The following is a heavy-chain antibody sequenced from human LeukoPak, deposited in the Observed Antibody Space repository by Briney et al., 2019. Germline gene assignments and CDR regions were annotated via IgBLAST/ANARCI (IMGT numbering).Heavy chain of an antibody. CDR1: GYTFTSYS. CDR2: IGAYNGNT. CDR3: ASAGPYYYDSSGCDY. J-gene: IGHJ4*02. V-gene: IGHV1-18*01. D-gene: IGHD3-22*01. Sequence: ASVKVSCKASGYTFTSYSFSLVRQPPAPGHGWMGWIGAYNGNTNYAQKLQGRVTMTTDTSTSTAYMYLRRLRSDDTAVYHCASAGPYYYDSSGCDYWGQGTLAIVSS.